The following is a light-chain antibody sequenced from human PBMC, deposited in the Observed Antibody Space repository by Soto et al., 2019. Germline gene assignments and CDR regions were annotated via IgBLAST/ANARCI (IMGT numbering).Light chain of an antibody. CDR1: KLGDKY. CDR2: QDN. V-gene: IGLV3-1*01. CDR3: QAWDRSTLFV. J-gene: IGLJ1*01. Sequence: SYELTQPPSVSVSPGQTASITCSGDKLGDKYVCWYQQRPGQSPVLVIYQDNRRPSGIPERFSGSNSGNTATLTISGTQALDEADYYCQAWDRSTLFVFGAGTKVTVL.